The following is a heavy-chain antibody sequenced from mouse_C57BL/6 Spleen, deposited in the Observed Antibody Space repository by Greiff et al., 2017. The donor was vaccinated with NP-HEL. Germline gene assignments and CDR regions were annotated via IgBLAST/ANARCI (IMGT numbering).Heavy chain of an antibody. CDR3: ARDRYGYDNYFDY. J-gene: IGHJ2*01. V-gene: IGHV5-4*01. Sequence: EVQLVESGGGLVKPGGSLKLSCAASGFTFSSYAMSWVRQTPEKRLEWVATISDGGSYTYYPDNVKGRFTISRDNAKNNLYLQMSHLKSEDTAMYYCARDRYGYDNYFDYWGQGTTLTVSS. CDR2: ISDGGSYT. CDR1: GFTFSSYA. D-gene: IGHD2-2*01.